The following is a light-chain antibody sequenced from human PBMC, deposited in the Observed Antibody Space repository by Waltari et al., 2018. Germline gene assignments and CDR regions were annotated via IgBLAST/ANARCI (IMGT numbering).Light chain of an antibody. J-gene: IGKJ1*01. CDR1: QSISSW. V-gene: IGKV1-5*03. CDR3: QHYNSFPWT. CDR2: KAS. Sequence: DIQMTQSPYTLSASVGDRVTITCRASQSISSWLAWYQQKPGKAPKFLIYKASNLERGVPSRFSGSGSGTEFTLTISSLQPDDFATYYCQHYNSFPWTFGQGTKVEIK.